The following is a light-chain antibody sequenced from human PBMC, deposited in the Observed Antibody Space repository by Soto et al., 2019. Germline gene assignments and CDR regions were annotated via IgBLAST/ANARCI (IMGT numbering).Light chain of an antibody. CDR1: QDIRNE. CDR2: AAS. CDR3: RQDYNYPRT. V-gene: IGKV1-6*01. J-gene: IGKJ1*01. Sequence: AIQMTQSPSSLSASVGDRVTITCRASQDIRNELGWYQQKPGTAPKVLIYAASHLQSGVPSRFSRSGSGTDFTLTISSLQPEDFATYYWRQDYNYPRTFGQGSKVE.